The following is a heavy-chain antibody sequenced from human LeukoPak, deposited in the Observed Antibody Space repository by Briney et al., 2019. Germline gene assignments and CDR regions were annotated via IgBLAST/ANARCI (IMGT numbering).Heavy chain of an antibody. D-gene: IGHD3-9*01. CDR1: GFTFDDYA. CDR2: ISWNSGSI. J-gene: IGHJ4*02. Sequence: GGSLRPSCAASGFTFDDYAMHWVRQAPGKGLEWVSGISWNSGSIGYADSVKGRFTISRDNAKNSLYLQMNSLRAEDTALYYCAKGPLLNYDILTGHFDYWGQGTLVTVSS. V-gene: IGHV3-9*01. CDR3: AKGPLLNYDILTGHFDY.